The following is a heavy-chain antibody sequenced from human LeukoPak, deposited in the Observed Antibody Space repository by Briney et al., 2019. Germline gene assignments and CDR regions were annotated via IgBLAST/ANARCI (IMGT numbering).Heavy chain of an antibody. CDR1: GFTFSSYG. CDR3: ARVRYGELGV. J-gene: IGHJ6*02. CDR2: MSGSGGST. V-gene: IGHV3-23*01. D-gene: IGHD4-17*01. Sequence: GRSLRLSCAASGFTFSSYGMHWVRQAPGKGLEWVSSMSGSGGSTYYADSVKGRFTISRDDSKNTLYLQMNSLRAEDTAVYYCARVRYGELGVWGQGTTVTVSS.